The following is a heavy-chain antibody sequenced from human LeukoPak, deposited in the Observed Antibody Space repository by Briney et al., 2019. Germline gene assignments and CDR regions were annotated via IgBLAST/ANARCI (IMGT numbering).Heavy chain of an antibody. J-gene: IGHJ4*02. Sequence: ASVKGSFKASGYTFTSYDFNWVRQATGQRPEWMGWMSPNSGDTGYAQKFQDRVTMTRNTSISTAYMELSSLRSDDTAVYYCARGPPNWGYDYWGPGTLVTVSS. D-gene: IGHD7-27*01. V-gene: IGHV1-8*01. CDR2: MSPNSGDT. CDR3: ARGPPNWGYDY. CDR1: GYTFTSYD.